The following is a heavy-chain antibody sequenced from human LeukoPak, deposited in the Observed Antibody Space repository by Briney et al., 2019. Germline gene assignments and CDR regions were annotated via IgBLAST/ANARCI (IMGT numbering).Heavy chain of an antibody. CDR1: GFTFSSYA. CDR3: AILDFVVVPAALHN. CDR2: ISGSGGST. D-gene: IGHD2-2*01. J-gene: IGHJ4*02. Sequence: RPGGSLRLSCAASGFTFSSYAMSWVRQAPGKGLEWVSAISGSGGSTYYADPVKGRFTISRDNSKNTLYLQMNSLRAEDTAVYYCAILDFVVVPAALHNWGQGTLVTVSS. V-gene: IGHV3-23*01.